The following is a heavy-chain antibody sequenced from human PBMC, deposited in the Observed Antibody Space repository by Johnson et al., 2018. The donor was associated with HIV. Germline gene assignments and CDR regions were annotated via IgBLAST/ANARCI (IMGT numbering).Heavy chain of an antibody. V-gene: IGHV3-48*01. CDR1: AFSFSNYA. J-gene: IGHJ3*02. Sequence: EVQLVESGGGVVRHGRSLRLSCAASAFSFSNYAMHWVHQAPGKGLEWVSYISSSGSTIYYADSVKGRFTISRDNAKNSLYLQMNSLRVEDTAVYYCAREITLIMGAGAAFDIWGQGTMVTVSS. CDR2: ISSSGSTI. CDR3: AREITLIMGAGAAFDI. D-gene: IGHD3-22*01.